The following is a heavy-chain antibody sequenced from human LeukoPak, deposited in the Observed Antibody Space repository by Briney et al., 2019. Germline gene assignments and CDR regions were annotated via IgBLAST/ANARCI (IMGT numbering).Heavy chain of an antibody. D-gene: IGHD6-13*01. Sequence: SETLSLTCAAYGGSFSGYYWSWIRQPPGKGLEWIGEINHSGSTNYNPSLKSRVTISVDTSKNQFSLKLSSVTAADTAVYYCARSWNWFDPWGQGTLVTVSS. V-gene: IGHV4-34*01. CDR2: INHSGST. J-gene: IGHJ5*02. CDR1: GGSFSGYY. CDR3: ARSWNWFDP.